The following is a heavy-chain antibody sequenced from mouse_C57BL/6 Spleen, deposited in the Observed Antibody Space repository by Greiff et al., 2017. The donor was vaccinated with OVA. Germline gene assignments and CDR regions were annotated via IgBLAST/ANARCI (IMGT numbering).Heavy chain of an antibody. D-gene: IGHD3-3*01. Sequence: EVMLVESGGGLVKPGGSLKLSCAASGFTFSDYGMHWVRQAPEKGLEWVAYISSGSSTIYYADTVKGRFTISRDNAKNTLFLQMTSLRSEDTAMYYCARGTPYYAMDYWGQGTSVTVSS. J-gene: IGHJ4*01. CDR1: GFTFSDYG. V-gene: IGHV5-17*01. CDR3: ARGTPYYAMDY. CDR2: ISSGSSTI.